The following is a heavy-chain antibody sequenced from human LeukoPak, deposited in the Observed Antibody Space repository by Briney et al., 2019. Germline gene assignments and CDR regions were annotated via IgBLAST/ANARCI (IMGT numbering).Heavy chain of an antibody. CDR3: ARGGSSSAYYYYYMDV. V-gene: IGHV3-64*01. CDR1: GFTFSSYA. J-gene: IGHJ6*03. CDR2: ISSNGGST. Sequence: GGSLRLSCAASGFTFSSYAMHWVRQAPGKGLEYVSAISSNGGSTYYANSVKGRFTISRDNSKNTLYLQMGSLRAEDMAVYYCARGGSSSAYYYYYMDVWGKGTTVTVSS. D-gene: IGHD3-22*01.